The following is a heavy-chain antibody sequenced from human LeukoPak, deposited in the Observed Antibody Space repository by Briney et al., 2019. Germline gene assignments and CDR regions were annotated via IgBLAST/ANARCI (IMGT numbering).Heavy chain of an antibody. CDR2: INPNSGAT. J-gene: IGHJ4*02. D-gene: IGHD3-3*01. CDR3: ARGSLGFGAPWYFDY. CDR1: GYTFTDYY. V-gene: IGHV1-2*02. Sequence: GASVKVSCKASGYTFTDYYMHWVRQAPGQGLEWMGSINPNSGATNYAREFQGRVTMTRDTSITTAYMDLSRLTSDDTAVFYCARGSLGFGAPWYFDYWGQGTLVTVSS.